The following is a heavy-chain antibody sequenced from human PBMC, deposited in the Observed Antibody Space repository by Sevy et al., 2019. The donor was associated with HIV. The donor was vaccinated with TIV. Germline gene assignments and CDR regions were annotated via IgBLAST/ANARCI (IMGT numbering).Heavy chain of an antibody. CDR3: AKSDRMYSSVWYVDYFDS. CDR2: KSVTGGNT. V-gene: IGHV3-23*01. D-gene: IGHD6-13*01. Sequence: GGSLRLSCAGSGFTFSTYAMSWVRQAPGKGLEWVSGKSVTGGNTYYAGSVKGRFTISRDNSKITLYLEMNGLRAEDTVVYYWAKSDRMYSSVWYVDYFDSWGQGTLVTVSS. CDR1: GFTFSTYA. J-gene: IGHJ4*02.